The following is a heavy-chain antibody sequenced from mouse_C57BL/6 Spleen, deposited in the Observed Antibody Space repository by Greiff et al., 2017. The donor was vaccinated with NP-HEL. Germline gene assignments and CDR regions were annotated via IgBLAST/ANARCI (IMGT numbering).Heavy chain of an antibody. V-gene: IGHV1-55*01. CDR2: IYPGSGST. CDR3: ARRANWDVGYAMDY. J-gene: IGHJ4*01. Sequence: QVQLQQPGAELVKPGASVKMSCKASGYTFTSYWITWVKQRPGQGLEWIGDIYPGSGSTNYNEKFKSKATLTVDTSASTAYMQLSSLTSEDSAVYYCARRANWDVGYAMDYWGQGTSVTVSS. D-gene: IGHD4-1*01. CDR1: GYTFTSYW.